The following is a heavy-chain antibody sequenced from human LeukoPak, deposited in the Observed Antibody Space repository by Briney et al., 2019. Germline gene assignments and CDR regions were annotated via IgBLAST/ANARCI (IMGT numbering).Heavy chain of an antibody. J-gene: IGHJ3*02. CDR2: IYYSGST. V-gene: IGHV4-39*07. CDR1: GGSISSSSYC. D-gene: IGHD4-17*01. CDR3: ARDLVTVTKGFDI. Sequence: SETLTLTCTVSGGSISSSSYCWGWVRQPPGKGLEWIGSIYYSGSTYYNPSLKSRVTISVDTSRNQLSLKLSAVTAADTAVYYWARDLVTVTKGFDIWGQGTMVSVSS.